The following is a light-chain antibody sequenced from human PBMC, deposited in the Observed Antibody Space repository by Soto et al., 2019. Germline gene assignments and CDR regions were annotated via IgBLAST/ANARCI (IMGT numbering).Light chain of an antibody. CDR3: QQYYTTLT. V-gene: IGKV4-1*01. J-gene: IGKJ4*01. CDR1: QSDLLTSNNKNY. CDR2: WAS. Sequence: DIVMTQSPDSLAVSLGERATINCKSSQSDLLTSNNKNYLAWYQQKTGQPPKVLISWASTRESGVPDRFSGGGSGTDFTITITSLQSEDVAVYYCQQYYTTLTYGGGTKVEIK.